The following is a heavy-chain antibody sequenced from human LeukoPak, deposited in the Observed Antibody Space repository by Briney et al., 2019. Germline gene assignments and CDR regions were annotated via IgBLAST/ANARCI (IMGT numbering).Heavy chain of an antibody. D-gene: IGHD2-2*01. CDR1: GYTFNGYY. V-gene: IGHV1-2*02. CDR3: AKPLWYQLLQGYYGLDV. CDR2: INPNSGGT. Sequence: ASVKVSCKASGYTFNGYYMHWVRQAPGQGLEWMGWINPNSGGTSYAQKFQGRVTMTTDTSISIAYMEVSRLESDDTAVYYCAKPLWYQLLQGYYGLDVWGQGTTVTVSS. J-gene: IGHJ6*02.